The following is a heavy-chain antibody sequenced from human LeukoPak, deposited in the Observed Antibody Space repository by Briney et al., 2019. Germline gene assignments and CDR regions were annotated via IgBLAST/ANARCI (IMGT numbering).Heavy chain of an antibody. J-gene: IGHJ5*02. D-gene: IGHD3-22*01. Sequence: PSGTLSLTCAVSGGSISSSNWWSWVRQPPGKGLEWIGEIYHSGSTNYNPSLKSRVTISVDKSKNQFSLKLSSVTAADTAVYYCARAGEKLTYYYDSSPLGWFDPWGQGTLVTVSS. CDR2: IYHSGST. CDR3: ARAGEKLTYYYDSSPLGWFDP. V-gene: IGHV4-4*02. CDR1: GGSISSSNW.